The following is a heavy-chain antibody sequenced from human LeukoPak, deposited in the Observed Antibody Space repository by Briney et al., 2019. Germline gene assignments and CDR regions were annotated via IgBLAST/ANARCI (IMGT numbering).Heavy chain of an antibody. D-gene: IGHD3-3*01. Sequence: GGSLRLSCAASGFTFDDYAMHWVRQAPGRGLEWVSGISWMSGSIGYADSVKGRFTISRDNANNSLYLQMNSLKAEDTGFYYCAKGDETNTRYDFWSRYYYYYGMDVWGQGTTVTVSS. CDR3: AKGDETNTRYDFWSRYYYYYGMDV. CDR1: GFTFDDYA. CDR2: ISWMSGSI. V-gene: IGHV3-9*01. J-gene: IGHJ6*02.